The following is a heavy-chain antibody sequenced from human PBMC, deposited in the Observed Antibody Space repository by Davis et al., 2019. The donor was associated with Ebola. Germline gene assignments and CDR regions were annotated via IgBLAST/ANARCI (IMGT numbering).Heavy chain of an antibody. V-gene: IGHV3-73*01. Sequence: GVSLRLSCAASGFTFSGSAMHWVRQASGKGLEWVGRIRSKANSYATAYAASVKGRFTISRDDSKNTAYLQMNSLKTEDMAVYYCSIAAAGHGGDYWGQGTLVTVSS. D-gene: IGHD6-13*01. J-gene: IGHJ4*02. CDR2: IRSKANSYAT. CDR3: SIAAAGHGGDY. CDR1: GFTFSGSA.